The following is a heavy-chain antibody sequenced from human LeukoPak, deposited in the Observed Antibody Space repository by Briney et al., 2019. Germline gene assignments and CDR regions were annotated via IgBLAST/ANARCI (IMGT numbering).Heavy chain of an antibody. J-gene: IGHJ5*02. CDR1: GYTFTSYG. CDR3: ARDFTPWVQLVRGFDP. CDR2: ISAYNGNT. V-gene: IGHV1-18*01. D-gene: IGHD6-13*01. Sequence: ASVKVSCKASGYTFTSYGISWVRQAPGQGLEWMGWISAYNGNTNYAQKLQGRVTMTTDTSTSTAYMELRSLRSDDTAVYYCARDFTPWVQLVRGFDPWGQGTLVTVSS.